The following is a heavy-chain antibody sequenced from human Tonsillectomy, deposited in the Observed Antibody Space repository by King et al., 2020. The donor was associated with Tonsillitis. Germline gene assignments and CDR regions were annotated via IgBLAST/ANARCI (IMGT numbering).Heavy chain of an antibody. V-gene: IGHV3-21*01. D-gene: IGHD3-3*01. CDR2: ISSSSTYI. CDR3: ASDSFDYFYGMDV. Sequence: QLVQSGGGLVKPGGSLRLSCAASGFTFSSYNMNWVRQAPGKGLEWGSSISSSSTYIYYADSVRGRFTISRDSAKNSLYLQMNSLVAEDTAVYYCASDSFDYFYGMDVWGQGTTVTVSS. J-gene: IGHJ6*02. CDR1: GFTFSSYN.